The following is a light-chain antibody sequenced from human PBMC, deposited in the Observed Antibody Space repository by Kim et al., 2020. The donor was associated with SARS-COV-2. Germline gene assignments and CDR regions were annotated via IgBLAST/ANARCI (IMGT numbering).Light chain of an antibody. CDR1: ETVVTY. CDR3: QQTYRLSS. V-gene: IGKV1-39*01. Sequence: GDRVTITCRASETVVTYLNWYQQKPGKAPKRLIYAASKLQTGVPSRFSGSGYGTHFTLTINNLQPDDFATYYCQQTYRLSSFGAGTKVDIK. CDR2: AAS. J-gene: IGKJ3*01.